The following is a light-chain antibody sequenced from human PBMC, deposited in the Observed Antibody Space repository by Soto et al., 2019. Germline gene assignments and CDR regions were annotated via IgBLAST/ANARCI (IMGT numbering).Light chain of an antibody. Sequence: DIQITQSPSSLSASVGDRVTITCRASQSIRSWLAWYQQKPGKAPKLLIYDAYSLESGVPSRFSGRRSGTEFTLTIAGLQPEDFATYYCQQYESYSPLTFGGGTKVDIK. V-gene: IGKV1-5*01. CDR3: QQYESYSPLT. CDR2: DAY. CDR1: QSIRSW. J-gene: IGKJ4*01.